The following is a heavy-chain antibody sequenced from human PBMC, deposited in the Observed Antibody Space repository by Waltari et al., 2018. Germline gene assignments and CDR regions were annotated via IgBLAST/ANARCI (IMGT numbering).Heavy chain of an antibody. J-gene: IGHJ3*01. V-gene: IGHV3-49*04. CDR3: SSYDFWSGSAVFDL. Sequence: DVQVVESGGDLVQPGRSLRLSCSTSGIAFHYNGVRWVRQAPGKGLEWVGLIRSKGYGGTTQYAASVKDRFTISRDDSKGIAYLQMNSLKAEDTALYFCSSYDFWSGSAVFDLWGQGTMVTVSS. CDR1: GIAFHYNG. D-gene: IGHD3-3*01. CDR2: IRSKGYGGTT.